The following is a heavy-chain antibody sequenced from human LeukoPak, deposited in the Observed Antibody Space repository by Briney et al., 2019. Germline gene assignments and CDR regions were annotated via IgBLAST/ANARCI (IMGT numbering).Heavy chain of an antibody. D-gene: IGHD5-12*01. CDR3: ARPSGYAGPLDY. V-gene: IGHV3-20*04. Sequence: PGGSLRLSCAASGFTFDGYGMGWVRQTSGEGLGWVAGINWNSGSTGYADSVKGRFTISRDNAKNSLYLQMNSLRAEDTAVYYCARPSGYAGPLDYWGQGTLVTVSS. CDR1: GFTFDGYG. J-gene: IGHJ4*02. CDR2: INWNSGST.